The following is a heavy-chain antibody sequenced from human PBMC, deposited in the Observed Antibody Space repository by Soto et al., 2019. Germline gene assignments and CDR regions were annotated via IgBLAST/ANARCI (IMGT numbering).Heavy chain of an antibody. V-gene: IGHV5-51*07. D-gene: IGHD3-22*01. J-gene: IGHJ2*01. CDR2: IYPGDSDT. CDR1: ADSFDSYW. Sequence: GECLKISCKGSADSFDSYWMVWVHAVPGKGLEWMGIIYPGDSDTRYSPSFQGQVTISADKSISTAYLQWSSLKASDTAMYYCARLTMIDPGYFDLWGRGTLVTAPQ. CDR3: ARLTMIDPGYFDL.